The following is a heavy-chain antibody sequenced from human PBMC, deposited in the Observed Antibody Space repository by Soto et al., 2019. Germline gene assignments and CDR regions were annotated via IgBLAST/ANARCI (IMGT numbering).Heavy chain of an antibody. CDR3: ALISYGSGSYHNENRNT. CDR1: GYTFTSYY. J-gene: IGHJ5*02. Sequence: GASVKVSCKASGYTFTSYYMHWVRQAPGQGLEWMGIINPSGGSTSYAQKFQGRVTMTRDTSTSTVYMELSSLRSEDTAVYYCALISYGSGSYHNENRNTWGQGTLVTVAS. V-gene: IGHV1-46*01. D-gene: IGHD3-10*01. CDR2: INPSGGST.